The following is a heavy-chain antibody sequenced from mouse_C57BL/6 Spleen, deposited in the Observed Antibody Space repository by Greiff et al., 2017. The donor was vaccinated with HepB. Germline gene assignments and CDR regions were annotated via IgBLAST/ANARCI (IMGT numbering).Heavy chain of an antibody. Sequence: EVKLMESGGGLVKPGGSLKLSCAASGFTFSDYGMHWVRQAPEKGLEWVAYISSGSSTIYYADTVKGRFTISRDNAKNTLFLQMTSLRSEDTAMYYCARKNGYDYDAMDYWGQGTSVTVSS. J-gene: IGHJ4*01. CDR1: GFTFSDYG. CDR3: ARKNGYDYDAMDY. V-gene: IGHV5-17*01. CDR2: ISSGSSTI.